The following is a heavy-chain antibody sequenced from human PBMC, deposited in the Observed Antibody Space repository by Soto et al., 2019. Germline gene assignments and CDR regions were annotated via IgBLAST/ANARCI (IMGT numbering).Heavy chain of an antibody. V-gene: IGHV3-11*06. CDR2: ISSSSSYT. CDR1: GFTFSDYY. J-gene: IGHJ4*02. Sequence: QVQLVESGGGLVKPGGSLRLSCAASGFTFSDYYMSWIRQAPGKGLEWVSYISSSSSYTNYADSVKGRFTISRDNPKNSLYLQMNSLRAEDTAVYYCARGGAQYCSGGSCRGLFDYWGQGTLVTVSS. D-gene: IGHD2-15*01. CDR3: ARGGAQYCSGGSCRGLFDY.